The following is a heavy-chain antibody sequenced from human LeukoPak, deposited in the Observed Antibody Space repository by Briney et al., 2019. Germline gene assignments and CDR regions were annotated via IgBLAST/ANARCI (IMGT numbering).Heavy chain of an antibody. Sequence: SETLSLTCAVYGGSFSGYYWSWIRQPRGKGLEWIGEINHSGSTNYNPSLKSRVTISVDTSKNQFSLKLSSVTAADTAVYYCARAKGLLWFREFTFDYWGQGTLVTVSS. CDR2: INHSGST. V-gene: IGHV4-34*01. J-gene: IGHJ4*02. CDR1: GGSFSGYY. D-gene: IGHD3-10*01. CDR3: ARAKGLLWFREFTFDY.